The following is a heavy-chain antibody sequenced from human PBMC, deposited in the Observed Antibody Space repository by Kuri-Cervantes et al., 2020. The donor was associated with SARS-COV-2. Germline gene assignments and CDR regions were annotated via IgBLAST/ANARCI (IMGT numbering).Heavy chain of an antibody. Sequence: GESLKISCAASGFTFSSYAMSWVRQAPGKGLEYVSSISSSSSYIYYADSVKGRFTIPRDNAKNSLYLQMNSLRAEDTAVYYCARDRGDAFDIWCQGTRVTVSS. CDR2: ISSSSSYI. CDR1: GFTFSSYA. V-gene: IGHV3-21*01. CDR3: ARDRGDAFDI. J-gene: IGHJ3*02.